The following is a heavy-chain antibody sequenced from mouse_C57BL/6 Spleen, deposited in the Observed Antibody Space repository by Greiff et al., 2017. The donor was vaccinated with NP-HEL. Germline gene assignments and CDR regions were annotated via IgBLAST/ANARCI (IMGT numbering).Heavy chain of an antibody. CDR3: ARGGYYGGWFAY. V-gene: IGHV1-69*01. CDR1: GYTFTSYW. CDR2: IDPSDSYT. J-gene: IGHJ3*01. Sequence: QVQLQQPGAELVMPGASVKLSCKVSGYTFTSYWMHWVKQRPGQGLEWIGEIDPSDSYTNYNQKFKGKSTLTVDKSSSTAYMQLSSLTSEDSAVYYCARGGYYGGWFAYWGQGTLVTVSA. D-gene: IGHD1-1*01.